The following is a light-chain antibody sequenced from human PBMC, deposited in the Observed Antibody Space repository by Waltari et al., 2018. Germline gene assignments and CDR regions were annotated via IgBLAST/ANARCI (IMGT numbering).Light chain of an antibody. Sequence: DIVMTQSPDSLAVSLGERATLNCKSSQSVLYSSNNKNYLAWYQQKPGQPPKLLIYWASTRESGVPDRFSGSGSGTDFTLTISSLQAEDVAVYYCQQYYSTLGFGQGTKLEIK. V-gene: IGKV4-1*01. CDR2: WAS. CDR3: QQYYSTLG. CDR1: QSVLYSSNNKNY. J-gene: IGKJ2*03.